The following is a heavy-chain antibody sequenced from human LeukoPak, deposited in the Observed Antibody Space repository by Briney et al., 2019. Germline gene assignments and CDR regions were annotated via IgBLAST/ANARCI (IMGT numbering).Heavy chain of an antibody. Sequence: GGALRLSCVGSGCTFSSSHMSGVGQAAGKGLDWVSVLYSSGSTYYADSVKGRFTISRDDSKNPLYLQMNSLRGEDTAVFYCARATMLGYYYGLDAWGQGTPVTVSS. J-gene: IGHJ6*02. V-gene: IGHV3-66*01. CDR1: GCTFSSSH. CDR3: ARATMLGYYYGLDA. D-gene: IGHD3-10*02. CDR2: LYSSGST.